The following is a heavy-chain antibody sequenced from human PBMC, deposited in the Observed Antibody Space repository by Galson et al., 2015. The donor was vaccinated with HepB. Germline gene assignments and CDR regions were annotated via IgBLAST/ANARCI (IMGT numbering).Heavy chain of an antibody. V-gene: IGHV3-23*01. J-gene: IGHJ4*02. CDR2: ISGSGGST. Sequence: LRLSCAASGFTFSSYAMSWVRQAPGKGLEWVSGISGSGGSTYYADSVKGRFTNSRDNSKNTLYLQINSPRPEDTAVYYCGTKRLGYCSGGSCLGPNYFDYWGQGTLVTVSS. D-gene: IGHD2-15*01. CDR3: GTKRLGYCSGGSCLGPNYFDY. CDR1: GFTFSSYA.